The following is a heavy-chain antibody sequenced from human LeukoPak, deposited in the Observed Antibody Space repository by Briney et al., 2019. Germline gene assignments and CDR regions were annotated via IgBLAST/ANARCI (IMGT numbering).Heavy chain of an antibody. CDR1: GFTFSGYS. CDR2: IYGDGSVA. CDR3: GRGHCGPDY. D-gene: IGHD2-21*01. Sequence: PGGSLRLSCAASGFTFSGYSMHWARQGSGKGLVWVSGIYGDGSVAAYAVSVKGRFTISRDNAKNTVYLEMNSLRAEDTAVFYCGRGHCGPDYWGQGTLVTVSS. J-gene: IGHJ4*02. V-gene: IGHV3-74*01.